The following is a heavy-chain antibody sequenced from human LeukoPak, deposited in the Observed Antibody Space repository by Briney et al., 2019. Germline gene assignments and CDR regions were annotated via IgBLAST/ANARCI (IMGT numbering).Heavy chain of an antibody. CDR3: ARGESRGYYGMDV. CDR1: GFTFSDYY. Sequence: GGSLRLSCAVSGFTFSDYYISWIRQPPGKGLEWVSYISSSGSTIYYADSMKGRFTISRDNAKHSLYLQMNSLRAGDTAVYYCARGESRGYYGMDVWAQRTTHTVS. V-gene: IGHV3-11*01. J-gene: IGHJ6*02. D-gene: IGHD3-10*01. CDR2: ISSSGSTI.